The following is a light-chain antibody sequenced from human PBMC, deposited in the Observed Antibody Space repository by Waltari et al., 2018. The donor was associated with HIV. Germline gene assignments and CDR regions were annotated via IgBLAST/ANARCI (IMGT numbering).Light chain of an antibody. Sequence: SYELTQSPSVAVSPGQTVTITCSGNTLGDKYNSWYQQKPGQSPLLVIYQDFKRPSEIPERFSGSSSGNTATLTITGTQAMDEADYYCQAWDSTTSHYVFAAGTKVTV. CDR2: QDF. CDR1: TLGDKY. V-gene: IGLV3-1*01. CDR3: QAWDSTTSHYV. J-gene: IGLJ1*01.